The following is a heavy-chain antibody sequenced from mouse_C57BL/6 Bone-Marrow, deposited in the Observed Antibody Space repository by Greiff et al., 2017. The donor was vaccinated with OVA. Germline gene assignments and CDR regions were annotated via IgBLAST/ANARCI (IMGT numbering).Heavy chain of an antibody. CDR3: ARVTDFDY. J-gene: IGHJ2*01. CDR1: GFTFSSYG. CDR2: ISSGGSYT. D-gene: IGHD2-1*01. Sequence: EVKVVESGGDLVKPGGSLKLSCAASGFTFSSYGMSWVRQTPDKRLEWVATISSGGSYTYYPDSVKGRFTISRDNAKNTLYLQMSSLKSEDTAMXYCARVTDFDYWGQGTTLTVSS. V-gene: IGHV5-6*01.